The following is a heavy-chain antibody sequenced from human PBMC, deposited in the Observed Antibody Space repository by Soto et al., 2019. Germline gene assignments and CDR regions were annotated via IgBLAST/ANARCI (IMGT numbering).Heavy chain of an antibody. Sequence: QITLKESGPTLVKPTQTLTLTCTVSGFSLSTTAVGVGWIRQPPGKALEWLALIYWDDDRRYNPSLQSRLTIPKDTSKNQVILTVTNMDPVDTATYYCAHFSDNSGYYDVYFDDWGQGTLVTVSS. CDR2: IYWDDDR. J-gene: IGHJ4*02. CDR3: AHFSDNSGYYDVYFDD. D-gene: IGHD3-22*01. V-gene: IGHV2-5*02. CDR1: GFSLSTTAVG.